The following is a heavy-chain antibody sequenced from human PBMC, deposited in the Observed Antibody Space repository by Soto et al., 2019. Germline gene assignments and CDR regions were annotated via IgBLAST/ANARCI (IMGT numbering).Heavy chain of an antibody. Sequence: SETPSLTCTVSGGSISSYYWSWIRQPPGKGLEWIGYIYYSGSTNYNPSLKSRVTISVDTSKNQFSLKLSSVTAADTAVYYCASGGIAARHPIDYWGQGTLVTVSS. CDR3: ASGGIAARHPIDY. CDR1: GGSISSYY. CDR2: IYYSGST. V-gene: IGHV4-59*01. J-gene: IGHJ4*02. D-gene: IGHD6-6*01.